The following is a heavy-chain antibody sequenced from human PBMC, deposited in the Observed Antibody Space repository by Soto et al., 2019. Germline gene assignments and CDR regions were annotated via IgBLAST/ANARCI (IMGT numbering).Heavy chain of an antibody. CDR3: GKERRGSGLFVSNY. J-gene: IGHJ4*02. CDR2: ISGNGAET. V-gene: IGHV3-23*01. CDR1: GFTFSSYA. Sequence: DVQLLESGGGLVQPGGSVRLSCAASGFTFSSYAMSWVRQAPGKGLEWVSAISGNGAETSYAASVRGRFTISRDNSKDTLFLHMNSLRADDTAVYYCGKERRGSGLFVSNYWGLGVLVTVSS. D-gene: IGHD6-19*01.